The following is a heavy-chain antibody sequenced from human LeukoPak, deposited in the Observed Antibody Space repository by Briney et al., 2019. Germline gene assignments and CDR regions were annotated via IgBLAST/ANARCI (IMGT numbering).Heavy chain of an antibody. J-gene: IGHJ5*02. Sequence: GGSLRLSCAASGFTFSSYSMNWVRQAPGKGLEWVSSISSSSSYIYYADSVKGRFTISRDNAKNSLYPQMNSLRAEDTAVYYCARDHGDYFLGWFDPWGQGTLVTVSS. V-gene: IGHV3-21*01. CDR1: GFTFSSYS. D-gene: IGHD4-17*01. CDR2: ISSSSSYI. CDR3: ARDHGDYFLGWFDP.